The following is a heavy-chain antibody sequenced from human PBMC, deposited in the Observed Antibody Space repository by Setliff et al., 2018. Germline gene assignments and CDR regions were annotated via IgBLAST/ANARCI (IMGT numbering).Heavy chain of an antibody. Sequence: ASVKVSCKASGYTFTSYGISWVRQAPGQGLEWMGWITAYNGNTNYAQKLQGRVTMTTDTSTSTAYMELRSLRSDDTAVYYCARDLGGLHLTMYHFDYWGQGTLVTVSS. CDR1: GYTFTSYG. V-gene: IGHV1-18*01. CDR2: ITAYNGNT. J-gene: IGHJ4*02. CDR3: ARDLGGLHLTMYHFDY. D-gene: IGHD3-10*02.